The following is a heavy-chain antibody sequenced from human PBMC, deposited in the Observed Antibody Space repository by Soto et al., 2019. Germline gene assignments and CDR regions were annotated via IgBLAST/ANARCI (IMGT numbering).Heavy chain of an antibody. D-gene: IGHD6-13*01. CDR1: GFTFSNAW. CDR3: TTGLLEIAAAVYYYYYGMDV. CDR2: IKSKTDGGTT. Sequence: GGSLRLSCAASGFTFSNAWMSWVRQAPGKGLEWVGRIKSKTDGGTTDYAAPVKGRFTISRDDSKNTLYLQMNSLKTEDTAVYYCTTGLLEIAAAVYYYYYGMDVWGQGTTVTVS. J-gene: IGHJ6*02. V-gene: IGHV3-15*01.